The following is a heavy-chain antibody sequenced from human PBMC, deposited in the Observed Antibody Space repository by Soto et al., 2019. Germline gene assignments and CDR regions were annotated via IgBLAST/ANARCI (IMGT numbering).Heavy chain of an antibody. CDR1: GFTFSSYA. D-gene: IGHD4-17*01. CDR2: ISGSGGST. Sequence: PGGSLRLSCAASGFTFSSYAMHWVRQAPGKGLEWVSAISGSGGSTYYADSVKGRFTISRDNSKNTLYLQMNSLRAEDTAVYYCAKASGRLRYYFDYWGQGTLVTVSS. CDR3: AKASGRLRYYFDY. V-gene: IGHV3-23*01. J-gene: IGHJ4*02.